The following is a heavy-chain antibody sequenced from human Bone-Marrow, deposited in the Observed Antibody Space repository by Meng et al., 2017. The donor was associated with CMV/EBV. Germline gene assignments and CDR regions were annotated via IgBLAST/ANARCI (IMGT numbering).Heavy chain of an antibody. CDR2: ISAYNGNT. D-gene: IGHD3-3*01. V-gene: IGHV1-18*01. J-gene: IGHJ6*02. CDR1: GYTFTSYG. CDR3: ARDATTRPRYDFWSGYYGDYYYYGMDV. Sequence: ASVKVSCKASGYTFTSYGISWVRQATGQGLEWMGWISAYNGNTNYAQKLQGRITMTTDTSTSTAYMELRSLRSDDTAVYYCARDATTRPRYDFWSGYYGDYYYYGMDVWGQGTTVTVSS.